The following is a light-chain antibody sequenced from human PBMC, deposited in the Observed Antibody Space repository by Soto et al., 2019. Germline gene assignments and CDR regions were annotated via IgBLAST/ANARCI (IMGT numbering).Light chain of an antibody. J-gene: IGKJ1*01. CDR1: QSVLYSFNNENY. Sequence: DIVMTQSPDSLAVSLGERATINCKSSQSVLYSFNNENYLAWYQQKPGQHPNLLIYWASTRESGVPDRFSGSGAGTDFTLTISSLQAEDVAVYYCQQYYSTPPTFGQGTKVEIK. CDR3: QQYYSTPPT. V-gene: IGKV4-1*01. CDR2: WAS.